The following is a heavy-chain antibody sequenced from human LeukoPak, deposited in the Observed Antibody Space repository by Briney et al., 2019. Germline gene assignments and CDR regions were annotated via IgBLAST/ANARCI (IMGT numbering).Heavy chain of an antibody. D-gene: IGHD5-18*01. CDR2: ISARDGST. CDR1: GFTFGIYA. Sequence: GGSLRLSCAASGFTFGIYAMSWVRQAPGQGLDWVSAISARDGSTYYADSVKGRFTISRDNSKNTLYLQMNSLRAEDTAVYYCARDLSGVAGYTYGRGINYWGQGTLVTVSS. J-gene: IGHJ4*02. CDR3: ARDLSGVAGYTYGRGINY. V-gene: IGHV3-23*01.